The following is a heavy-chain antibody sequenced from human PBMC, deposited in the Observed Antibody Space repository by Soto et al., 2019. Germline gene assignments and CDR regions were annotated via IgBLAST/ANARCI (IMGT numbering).Heavy chain of an antibody. V-gene: IGHV3-15*07. CDR2: IKSKTDGGTT. CDR1: GFSFSNVW. J-gene: IGHJ5*02. Sequence: EVQLVESGGGLVKPRGSLRLSCAASGFSFSNVWMNWVRQAPGKGLEWVGRIKSKTDGGTTEYTAPVEGRFTISRDDSKNTLYLEMNSLKTEDTAVYFCAKRPRGNWFDAWGQGTLVTVDS. CDR3: AKRPRGNWFDA.